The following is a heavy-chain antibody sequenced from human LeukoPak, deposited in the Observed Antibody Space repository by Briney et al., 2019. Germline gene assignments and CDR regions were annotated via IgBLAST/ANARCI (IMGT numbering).Heavy chain of an antibody. CDR3: VREPSNSSGHYAYFDY. Sequence: EASVKVSCKASGYTFTSYGISWVRQAPGQGLGWMGWISAYNGHTTYAQKIPGRVTMTTDTSTSTAYMELRSLRSDDTAVYYCVREPSNSSGHYAYFDYWGQGALVTVSS. CDR2: ISAYNGHT. J-gene: IGHJ4*02. D-gene: IGHD3-22*01. CDR1: GYTFTSYG. V-gene: IGHV1-18*01.